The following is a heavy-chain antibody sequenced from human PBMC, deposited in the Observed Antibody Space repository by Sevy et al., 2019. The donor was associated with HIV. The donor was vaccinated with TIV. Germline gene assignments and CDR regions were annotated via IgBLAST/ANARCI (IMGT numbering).Heavy chain of an antibody. J-gene: IGHJ4*02. CDR2: IIPIFGTA. V-gene: IGHV1-69*13. CDR1: GGTFSSYA. Sequence: ASVKVSCKASGGTFSSYAISWVRQAPGQGLEWMGGIIPIFGTANYAQKFQGRVTITADESTSTAYMELSSLRSEDTAVYYCAREPRGYCSGGSCYPYWVQGTLVTVSS. D-gene: IGHD2-15*01. CDR3: AREPRGYCSGGSCYPY.